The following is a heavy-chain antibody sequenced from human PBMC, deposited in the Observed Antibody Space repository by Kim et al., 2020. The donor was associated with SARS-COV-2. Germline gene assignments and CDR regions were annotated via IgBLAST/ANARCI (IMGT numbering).Heavy chain of an antibody. J-gene: IGHJ5*02. V-gene: IGHV3-21*01. CDR2: ISSSSSYI. CDR3: ARDAGGDPNWFDP. Sequence: GGSLRLSCAASGFTFSSYSMNWVRQAPGKGLEWVSSISSSSSYIYYADSVKGRFTISRDNAKNSLYLQMNSLRAEDTAVYYCARDAGGDPNWFDPWGQGTLVTVSS. CDR1: GFTFSSYS. D-gene: IGHD4-17*01.